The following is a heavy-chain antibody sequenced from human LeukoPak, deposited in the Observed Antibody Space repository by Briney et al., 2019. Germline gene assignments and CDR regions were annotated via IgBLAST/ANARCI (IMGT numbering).Heavy chain of an antibody. J-gene: IGHJ4*02. CDR2: IYCSGST. CDR3: ARTPSNMVANYFDY. CDR1: GGSISSYY. V-gene: IGHV4-59*01. Sequence: SEPLSLTCTVSGGSISSYYWSWLRQPPGRGLEWIGYIYCSGSTNYNPSLKSRVTISVDTSKNQFSLKLSSVTAADTAVYYCARTPSNMVANYFDYWGQGTLVTVSS. D-gene: IGHD2-15*01.